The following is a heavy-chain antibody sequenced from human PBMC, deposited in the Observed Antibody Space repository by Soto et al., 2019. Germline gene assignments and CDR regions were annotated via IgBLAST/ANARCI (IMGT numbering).Heavy chain of an antibody. D-gene: IGHD6-13*01. CDR1: GFTFSSYA. CDR3: ARAGYSSSWYVY. Sequence: QVQLVESGGGVVQPGRSLRLSCAASGFTFSSYAMHWVRQAPGKGLEWVAVISYDGSNKYYADSVKGRFTISRDNSKNTQYLQMNSLIAEDTAVYYCARAGYSSSWYVYWGQGTLVTVSS. J-gene: IGHJ4*02. CDR2: ISYDGSNK. V-gene: IGHV3-30-3*01.